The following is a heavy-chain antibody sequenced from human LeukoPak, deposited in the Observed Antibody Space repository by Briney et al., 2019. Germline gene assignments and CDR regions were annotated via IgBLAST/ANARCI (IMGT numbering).Heavy chain of an antibody. CDR2: LSSCSGYI. CDR1: GFSFSAYA. J-gene: IGHJ6*04. Sequence: GGALRLSCAASGFSFSAYAMSWVRQAPGKGLEWVSSLSSCSGYIYYADSVKGRFTVSRDNAKNSLYLQMNSLRADDTAVYYCARDSGSGGYFYYYNVDVWGKGTTVTVSS. CDR3: ARDSGSGGYFYYYNVDV. V-gene: IGHV3-21*01. D-gene: IGHD2-15*01.